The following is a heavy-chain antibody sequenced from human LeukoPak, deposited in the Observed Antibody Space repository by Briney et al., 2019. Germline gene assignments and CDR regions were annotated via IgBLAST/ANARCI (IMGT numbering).Heavy chain of an antibody. D-gene: IGHD2-2*02. CDR3: ARGIVVVPAAILALYYYYGMDV. CDR1: GGTFSSYA. V-gene: IGHV1-69*01. Sequence: GSSVKVSCKASGGTFSSYAISWVRQAPGQGLEWMGGIIPIFGTANYAQKFQGRVTITADESTSTAYMELSSLRSEDTAVYYCARGIVVVPAAILALYYYYGMDVWGKGTTVTVSS. CDR2: IIPIFGTA. J-gene: IGHJ6*04.